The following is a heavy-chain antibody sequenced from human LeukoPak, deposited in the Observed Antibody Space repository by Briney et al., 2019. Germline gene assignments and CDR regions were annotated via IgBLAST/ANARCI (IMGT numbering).Heavy chain of an antibody. J-gene: IGHJ5*02. CDR1: GFTFSDYY. D-gene: IGHD3-10*01. CDR2: IIGSSST. V-gene: IGHV3-11*05. CDR3: AWDRGLGYFDP. Sequence: GSLRLSCATSGFTFSDYYMSWIRQAPGKGLERVSYIIGSSSTEYAESVKGRSTISRANAATSVYLQMDSLRAEDTALYYCAWDRGLGYFDPWGQGTLVSVFS.